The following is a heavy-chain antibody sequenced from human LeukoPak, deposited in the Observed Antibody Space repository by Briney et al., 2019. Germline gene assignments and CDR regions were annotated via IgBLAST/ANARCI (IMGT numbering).Heavy chain of an antibody. CDR1: GFTFSSYA. J-gene: IGHJ4*02. Sequence: GGSLRLSCAAAGFTFSSYAMHWVRQAPGKGLEWVAVISYDGSNKYYADSVKGRFTISRDNSKNTRYLQMNSLRAEDTAVYYCARGAVVTPLMQIDYWGQGTLVTVAS. D-gene: IGHD4-23*01. CDR2: ISYDGSNK. CDR3: ARGAVVTPLMQIDY. V-gene: IGHV3-30*04.